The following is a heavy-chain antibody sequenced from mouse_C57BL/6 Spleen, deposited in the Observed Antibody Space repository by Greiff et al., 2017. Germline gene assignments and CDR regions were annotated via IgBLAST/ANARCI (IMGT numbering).Heavy chain of an antibody. J-gene: IGHJ4*01. D-gene: IGHD4-1*01. CDR2: IYPGSGNT. V-gene: IGHV1-66*01. CDR1: GYSFTSYY. Sequence: VQLQQSGPELVNPGASVKISCKASGYSFTSYYIHWVKQRPGQGLEWIGWIYPGSGNTKYNEKFKGKATLTADTSSSTAYMQLSSLTSEDSAVYYCASWEGYAMDYWGQGTSVTVSS. CDR3: ASWEGYAMDY.